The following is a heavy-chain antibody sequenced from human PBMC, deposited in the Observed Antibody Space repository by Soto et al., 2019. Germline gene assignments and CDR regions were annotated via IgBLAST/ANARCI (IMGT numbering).Heavy chain of an antibody. CDR2: INHSGST. V-gene: IGHV4-34*01. D-gene: IGHD2-15*01. J-gene: IGHJ4*02. CDR3: ARGYCSGGSCSSSAYICSGF. Sequence: SETLSLTCAVYGGSFSGYYWSWIRQPPGKGLEWIGEINHSGSTNYNPSLKSRVTISVDTSKNQFSLKLSSVTAADTAVYYCARGYCSGGSCSSSAYICSGFCGQGIPVTVS. CDR1: GGSFSGYY.